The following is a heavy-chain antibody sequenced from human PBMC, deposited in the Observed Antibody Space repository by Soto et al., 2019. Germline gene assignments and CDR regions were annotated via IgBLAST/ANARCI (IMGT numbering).Heavy chain of an antibody. D-gene: IGHD3-9*01. CDR3: AKDGRLRYFDWLLQYYFDY. CDR2: ISYDGSNK. V-gene: IGHV3-30*18. CDR1: GFTFSSYG. J-gene: IGHJ4*02. Sequence: QVQLVESGGGVVQPGRSLRLSWAASGFTFSSYGMHWVRQAPGKGLGGVAVISYDGSNKNYADSVKGRFTISRDNSKNTLYLQMNSLRAEDTAVYYCAKDGRLRYFDWLLQYYFDYWGQGTLVTVSS.